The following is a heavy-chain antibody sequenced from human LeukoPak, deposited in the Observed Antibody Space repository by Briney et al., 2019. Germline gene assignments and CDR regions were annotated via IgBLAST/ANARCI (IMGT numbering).Heavy chain of an antibody. J-gene: IGHJ3*02. Sequence: SETLSLTCAVYGGSFSGYYWSWIRQPPGKGLQWIGEINHSGSTNYNPSLKSRVTISVDTSKNQFSLKLSSVTAADTAVYFCARGPYSYDSSGAFDIWGQGTMVTVSS. CDR3: ARGPYSYDSSGAFDI. D-gene: IGHD3-22*01. V-gene: IGHV4-34*01. CDR2: INHSGST. CDR1: GGSFSGYY.